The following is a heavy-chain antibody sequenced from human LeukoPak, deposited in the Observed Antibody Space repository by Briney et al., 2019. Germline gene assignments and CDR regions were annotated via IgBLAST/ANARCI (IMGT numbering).Heavy chain of an antibody. D-gene: IGHD5-18*01. V-gene: IGHV4-34*01. CDR3: ARKGAQGQLWLGPRLYYFDY. Sequence: SETLSLNCAVYGGSINGYYWSWLRQPPGQGLEWIGDINHSGSTNYDPYLKSRVTISVDTSKNQFYLKLRSVTAADTAVYYCARKGAQGQLWLGPRLYYFDYWGQGTLVTVCS. J-gene: IGHJ4*02. CDR2: INHSGST. CDR1: GGSINGYY.